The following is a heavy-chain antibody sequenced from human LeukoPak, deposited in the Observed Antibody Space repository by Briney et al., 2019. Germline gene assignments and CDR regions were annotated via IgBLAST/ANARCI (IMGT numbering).Heavy chain of an antibody. CDR2: IYYSGST. V-gene: IGHV4-59*01. J-gene: IGHJ1*01. Sequence: SETLSLTCTVSGGSISSYYWSWIRQPPGKGLEWIGYIYYSGSTNYNPSLKSRVTISVDTSKNQFSLKLSSVAAADTAVYYCARGAGGEYFQHWGQGTLVTVSS. CDR3: ARGAGGEYFQH. CDR1: GGSISSYY. D-gene: IGHD2-8*02.